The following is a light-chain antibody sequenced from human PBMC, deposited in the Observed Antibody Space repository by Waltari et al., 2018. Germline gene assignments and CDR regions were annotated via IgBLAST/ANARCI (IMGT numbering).Light chain of an antibody. Sequence: QSVLTQPPSASGTPGQRVTISCSGSSANIGSKTLNWYQQLPGTAPKLLIYSNTRRPAGVPARFSVSKSGTSASLAISGIQSEDEADYYCAAWDDSLNGPYVFGTGTKVTVL. CDR2: SNT. CDR1: SANIGSKT. V-gene: IGLV1-44*01. J-gene: IGLJ1*01. CDR3: AAWDDSLNGPYV.